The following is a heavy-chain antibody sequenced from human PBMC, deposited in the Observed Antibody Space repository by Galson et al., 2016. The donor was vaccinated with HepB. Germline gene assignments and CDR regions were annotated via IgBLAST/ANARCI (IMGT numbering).Heavy chain of an antibody. CDR3: ARYHISDCFFDS. Sequence: ETLSLTCTVSGGSISSHYWSWLRQSPGKGLAWIGYIYYSGSTSYNPALKRRVTMSVDTTRAHFSLTVSSVTAADTAVYYCARYHISDCFFDSGGQGTLVTVSS. CDR1: GGSISSHY. CDR2: IYYSGST. D-gene: IGHD2-21*02. J-gene: IGHJ4*02. V-gene: IGHV4-59*11.